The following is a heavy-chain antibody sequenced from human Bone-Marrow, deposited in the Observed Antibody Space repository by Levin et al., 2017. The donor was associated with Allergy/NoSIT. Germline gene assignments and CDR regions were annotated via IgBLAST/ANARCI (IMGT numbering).Heavy chain of an antibody. CDR3: ARDRTFAAAGWFDP. D-gene: IGHD6-13*01. CDR1: GFTFSSYG. Sequence: GGSLRLSCAASGFTFSSYGMHWVRQAPGKGLEWVAVIWYDGSNKYYADSVKGRFTISRDNSKNTLYLQMNSLRAEDTAVYYCARDRTFAAAGWFDPWGQGTLVTVSS. CDR2: IWYDGSNK. V-gene: IGHV3-33*01. J-gene: IGHJ5*02.